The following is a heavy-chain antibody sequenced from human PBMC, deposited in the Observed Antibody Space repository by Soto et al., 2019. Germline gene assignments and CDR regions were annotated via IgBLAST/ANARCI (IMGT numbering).Heavy chain of an antibody. V-gene: IGHV4-39*01. D-gene: IGHD3-10*01. CDR1: GGSISSSSYY. CDR2: IYYSGST. CDR3: ARHPSDPHGCRGFGESIPYYFDY. Sequence: PSETLSLTCTVSGGSISSSSYYWGWIRQPPGKGLEWIGSIYYSGSTYYNPSLKSRVTISVDTSKNQFSLKLSSVTAADTAVYYCARHPSDPHGCRGFGESIPYYFDYWGQGTLVNVSS. J-gene: IGHJ4*02.